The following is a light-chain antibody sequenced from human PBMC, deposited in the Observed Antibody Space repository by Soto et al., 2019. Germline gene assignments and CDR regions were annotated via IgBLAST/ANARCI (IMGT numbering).Light chain of an antibody. J-gene: IGKJ2*01. CDR1: QSVSSN. CDR2: GAS. CDR3: QQYHNWYT. Sequence: EIAMTQSPATLSLSPGERATLSCRASQSVSSNLAWYQQKPGQAPRLLIYGASTRATDIPARFSGSGSGTEFTLTISSLQSEAFAVYYCQQYHNWYTFGQGTKLEIK. V-gene: IGKV3-15*01.